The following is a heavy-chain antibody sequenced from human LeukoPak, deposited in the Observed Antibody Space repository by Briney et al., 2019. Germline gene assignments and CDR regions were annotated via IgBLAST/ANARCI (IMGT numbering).Heavy chain of an antibody. CDR1: GFTFSSYS. CDR3: AGYASSGRRDALDI. J-gene: IGHJ3*02. D-gene: IGHD3-22*01. V-gene: IGHV3-21*01. CDR2: ITRSSYI. Sequence: PGGSLRLSCAASGFTFSSYSMNWVRQAPGKGLEWVSSITRSSYIYYADSVKGRFTISRDNAKNSLYLQMNSLRAEDTAVYYCAGYASSGRRDALDIWGQGTMVTVSS.